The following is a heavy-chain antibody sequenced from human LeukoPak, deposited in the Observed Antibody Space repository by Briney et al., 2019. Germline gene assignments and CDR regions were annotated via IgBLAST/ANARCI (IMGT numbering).Heavy chain of an antibody. J-gene: IGHJ4*02. CDR3: AKDRTYYYDYSAYYFSPPLQHY. V-gene: IGHV3-23*01. Sequence: GGSLRLSCAASGFSFSNYSMSWVRQAPGKGLEWVSGIFGTTGSTYYADSVKGRVTISRDNSRNTVYLQMNDLRAEDTALYYCAKDRTYYYDYSAYYFSPPLQHYWGQGTLVTVSS. D-gene: IGHD3-22*01. CDR2: IFGTTGST. CDR1: GFSFSNYS.